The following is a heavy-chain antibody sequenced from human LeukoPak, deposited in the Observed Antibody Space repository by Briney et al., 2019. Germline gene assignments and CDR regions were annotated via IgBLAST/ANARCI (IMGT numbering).Heavy chain of an antibody. CDR1: GFTFSSYS. J-gene: IGHJ3*02. Sequence: GGSLRLSCAASGFTFSSYSMNWVRQAPGKGLEWVSSISSSSYIYYADSVKGRFTISRDNAKNSLYLQMNSLRAEDTALYYCAKVEMAVISNPNAFDIWGQGTMVTVSS. CDR2: ISSSSYI. CDR3: AKVEMAVISNPNAFDI. V-gene: IGHV3-21*04. D-gene: IGHD5-24*01.